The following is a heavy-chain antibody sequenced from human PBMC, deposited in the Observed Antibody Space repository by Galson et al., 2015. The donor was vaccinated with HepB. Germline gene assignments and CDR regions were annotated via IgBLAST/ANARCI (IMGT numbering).Heavy chain of an antibody. J-gene: IGHJ6*02. CDR3: ARDRSDTAMVLYYYYYYGMDV. Sequence: SVKVSCKASGYTLTSYYMHWVRQAPGQGLEWMGIINPSGGSTSYAQKFQGRVTMTRDTSTSTVYMELSSLRSEDTAVYYCARDRSDTAMVLYYYYYYGMDVWGQGTTVTVSS. CDR1: GYTLTSYY. CDR2: INPSGGST. D-gene: IGHD5-18*01. V-gene: IGHV1-46*01.